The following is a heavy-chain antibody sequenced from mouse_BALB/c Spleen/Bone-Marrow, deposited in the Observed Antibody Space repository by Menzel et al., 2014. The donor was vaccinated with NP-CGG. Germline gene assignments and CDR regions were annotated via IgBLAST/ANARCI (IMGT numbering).Heavy chain of an antibody. CDR1: GFNIKDTY. CDR3: ANYYYGSSLFAY. V-gene: IGHV14-3*02. D-gene: IGHD1-1*01. Sequence: EVQLQQSGAELVKPGASVKLSCTASGFNIKDTYMHWVKQRPEQGLEWIGRIDPANGNTKYDPKFQGKATITADTSSNTAYLQLSSLTSDDTAVYYCANYYYGSSLFAYWGQGTLVTVSA. J-gene: IGHJ3*01. CDR2: IDPANGNT.